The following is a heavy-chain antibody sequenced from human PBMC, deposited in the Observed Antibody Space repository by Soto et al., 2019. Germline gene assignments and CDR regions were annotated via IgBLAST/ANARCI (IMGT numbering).Heavy chain of an antibody. CDR1: GGSISSYY. Sequence: QVQLQESGPGLVKPSETLSLTCTVSGGSISSYYWSWIRQPPGKGLEWIGYIYYSGGTNYNPSLKNRVPLPVDPSKNQFSLKLSSVTAADTAVYYCARVAVGYYFDYWGQGTLVTVSS. J-gene: IGHJ4*02. D-gene: IGHD3-10*01. CDR2: IYYSGGT. CDR3: ARVAVGYYFDY. V-gene: IGHV4-59*01.